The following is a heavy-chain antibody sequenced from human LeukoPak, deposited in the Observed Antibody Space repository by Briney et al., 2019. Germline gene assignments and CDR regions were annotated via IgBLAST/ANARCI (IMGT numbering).Heavy chain of an antibody. CDR1: GGSISSGSYY. V-gene: IGHV4-61*01. Sequence: SETPSLTCTVSGGSISSGSYYWSWIRQPPGKGLEWIGYIYYSGSTNYNPSLKSRATISVDTSKNQFSLKLSSVTAADTAIYYCAAVIWSGYYYFDYWGQGTLVTVSS. D-gene: IGHD3-3*01. CDR3: AAVIWSGYYYFDY. CDR2: IYYSGST. J-gene: IGHJ4*02.